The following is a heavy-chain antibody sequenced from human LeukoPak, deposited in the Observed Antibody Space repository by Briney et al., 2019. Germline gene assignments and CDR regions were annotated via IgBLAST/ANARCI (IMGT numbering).Heavy chain of an antibody. CDR1: GVSFSSHA. CDR3: ARGASGSVGKSNWFDP. CDR2: ISYDGSNK. J-gene: IGHJ5*02. Sequence: PGGSLRLSCAASGVSFSSHAMHWVRQAPGKGLEWVAVISYDGSNKEYADSVKGRFTVSRDNSKNTLNLQMNGLTAEDTAMYYCARGASGSVGKSNWFDPWGQGTLVTVSS. V-gene: IGHV3-30*04. D-gene: IGHD4-23*01.